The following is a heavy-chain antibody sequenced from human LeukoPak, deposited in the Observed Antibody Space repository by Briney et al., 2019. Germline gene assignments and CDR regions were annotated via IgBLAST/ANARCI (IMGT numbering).Heavy chain of an antibody. D-gene: IGHD6-19*01. V-gene: IGHV1-46*01. J-gene: IGHJ4*02. Sequence: SVMVSFKASGYTFTSYYMHWVRQAPGQGLEWMGIINPSGGSTSYAQKFQGRVTMTRDTSTSTVYMELSSLRSEDTAVYYCARGGGTLQAVAATGFDYWGQGTLVTVSS. CDR2: INPSGGST. CDR1: GYTFTSYY. CDR3: ARGGGTLQAVAATGFDY.